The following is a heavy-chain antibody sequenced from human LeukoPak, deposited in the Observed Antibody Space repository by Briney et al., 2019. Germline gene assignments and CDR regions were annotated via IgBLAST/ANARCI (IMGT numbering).Heavy chain of an antibody. CDR1: GFTFSGSA. CDR3: TRYHCSSTSCYPFGDY. J-gene: IGHJ4*02. CDR2: IRSKANSYAT. V-gene: IGHV3-73*01. D-gene: IGHD2-2*01. Sequence: GGSLKLSCAASGFTFSGSAMHWVRQASGKGLEWVGRIRSKANSYATAYAASVKGRFTISRDDSKHTAYLQMNSLKPEDTAVYYCTRYHCSSTSCYPFGDYWGQGTLVTVSS.